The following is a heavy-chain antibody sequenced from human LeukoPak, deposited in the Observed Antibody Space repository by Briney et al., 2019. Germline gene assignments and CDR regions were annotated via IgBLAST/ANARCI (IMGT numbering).Heavy chain of an antibody. V-gene: IGHV4-30-2*01. Sequence: PSETLSLTCAVSGGPISSGGYSWSCIRQPPGKGLEWIGYIYHSGSTYYNPSLKSRVTISVDRSKNQFSLKLSSVTAADTAVYYCARGHGDYPFDYWGQGTLVTVPS. CDR3: ARGHGDYPFDY. D-gene: IGHD4-17*01. CDR2: IYHSGST. J-gene: IGHJ4*02. CDR1: GGPISSGGYS.